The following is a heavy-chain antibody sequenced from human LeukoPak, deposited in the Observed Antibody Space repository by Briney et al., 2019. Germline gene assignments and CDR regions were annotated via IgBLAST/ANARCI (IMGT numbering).Heavy chain of an antibody. J-gene: IGHJ4*02. Sequence: ASVNVSCKASGYTFTSYGISWVRQAPGQGLEWMGWISAYNGNTNYAQKLQGRVTMTTDTSTSTAYMELRSLRSDDTAVYYCARGILTGYYMDYFDYWGQGTLVTVSS. CDR1: GYTFTSYG. D-gene: IGHD3-9*01. CDR2: ISAYNGNT. CDR3: ARGILTGYYMDYFDY. V-gene: IGHV1-18*01.